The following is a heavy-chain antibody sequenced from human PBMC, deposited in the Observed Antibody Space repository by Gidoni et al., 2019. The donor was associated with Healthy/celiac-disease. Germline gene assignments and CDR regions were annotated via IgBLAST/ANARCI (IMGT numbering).Heavy chain of an antibody. D-gene: IGHD6-19*01. V-gene: IGHV3-9*01. Sequence: EVQLVESGGGLEQPGRSLRLSCEPSGFPFYENAMHGVRQAPGKGLGWVADISWNSGSIVYADSVKGRFTISRDNAKNSLYLQMNSLRPEDTALYYCAKDKWEYSSGWFDYWGQGTLVTVSS. CDR3: AKDKWEYSSGWFDY. J-gene: IGHJ4*02. CDR2: ISWNSGSI. CDR1: GFPFYENA.